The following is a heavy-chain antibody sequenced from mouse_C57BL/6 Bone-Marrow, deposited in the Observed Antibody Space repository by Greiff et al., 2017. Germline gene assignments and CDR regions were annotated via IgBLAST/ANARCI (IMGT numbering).Heavy chain of an antibody. CDR1: GYTFTSYW. Sequence: QVQLQQPGAELVMPGASVKLSCKASGYTFTSYWMHWVKQRPGQGLAWIGEIDPSDSYTNYNQKFKGKSTLTVDKSSSTAYMQLSSLTSEDSAVYYCALITTVVAPYYFDYWGQGTTLTVSS. CDR2: IDPSDSYT. V-gene: IGHV1-69*01. D-gene: IGHD1-1*01. CDR3: ALITTVVAPYYFDY. J-gene: IGHJ2*01.